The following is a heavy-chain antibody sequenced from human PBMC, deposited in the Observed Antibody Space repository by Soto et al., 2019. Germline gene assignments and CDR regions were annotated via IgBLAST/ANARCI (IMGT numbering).Heavy chain of an antibody. CDR1: GFTFSSYG. CDR3: ARDPTYNGDLYYYYGMDV. J-gene: IGHJ6*02. D-gene: IGHD3-10*01. CDR2: IWYDGSNK. V-gene: IGHV3-33*01. Sequence: QVQLVESGGGVVQPGRSLRLSCAASGFTFSSYGMHWVHQAPGKGLEWVAVIWYDGSNKYYADSVKGRFTISRDNSKNTLYLQMNSLRAEDTAVYYCARDPTYNGDLYYYYGMDVWGQGTTVTVSS.